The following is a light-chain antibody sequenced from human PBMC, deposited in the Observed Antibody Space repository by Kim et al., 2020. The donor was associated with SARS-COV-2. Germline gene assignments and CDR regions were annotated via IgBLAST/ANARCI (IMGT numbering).Light chain of an antibody. Sequence: SVRLTGPRSRGSSGYAIAWQRQQPEKGLRCLMKLNSDGSPSKGDGIPDRFSGSSSGAERYLTISSLQSEDEADYYCQTWGTGSWVFGGGTQLTVL. CDR3: QTWGTGSWV. J-gene: IGLJ3*02. CDR2: LNSDGSP. V-gene: IGLV4-69*01. CDR1: RGSSGYA.